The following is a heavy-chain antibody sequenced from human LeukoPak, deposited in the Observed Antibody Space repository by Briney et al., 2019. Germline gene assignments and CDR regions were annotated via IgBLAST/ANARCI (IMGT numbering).Heavy chain of an antibody. Sequence: GGSLRLSCAASGFTFSSYGMHWVRQAPGKGLKWVAVIWYDGSNKYYADSVKGRFTISRDNSKNTLFLQMNSLRAEDTAVYYCARVQPPFLEWLWSYYFDYWGQGTLVTVSS. CDR1: GFTFSSYG. V-gene: IGHV3-33*01. CDR3: ARVQPPFLEWLWSYYFDY. J-gene: IGHJ4*02. D-gene: IGHD3-3*02. CDR2: IWYDGSNK.